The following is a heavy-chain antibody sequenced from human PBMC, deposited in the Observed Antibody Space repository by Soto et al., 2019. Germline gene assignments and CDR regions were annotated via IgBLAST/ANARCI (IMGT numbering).Heavy chain of an antibody. D-gene: IGHD5-12*01. CDR3: ARDPVDGYAFFDS. V-gene: IGHV4-30-2*01. CDR2: IYHSGST. CDR1: GGSISSGGYA. J-gene: IGHJ5*02. Sequence: SETLSLTCAVSGGSISSGGYAWSWIRKPPGKGLEWIGYIYHSGSTYYNPSLKSRVTISVDMSEKQSSLKLTSVTAADTAVFWGARDPVDGYAFFDSWGQGALVTVSS.